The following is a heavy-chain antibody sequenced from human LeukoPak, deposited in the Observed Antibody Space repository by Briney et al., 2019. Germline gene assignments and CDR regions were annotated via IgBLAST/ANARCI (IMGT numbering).Heavy chain of an antibody. CDR1: GFTFSSYG. CDR2: ISSSSSTI. V-gene: IGHV3-48*01. J-gene: IGHJ4*02. D-gene: IGHD2-2*01. CDR3: ARAPLGYCSSTSCYGGWFGY. Sequence: PGGSLRLSCAASGFTFSSYGMHWVRQAPGKGLEWVSYISSSSSTIYYADSVKGRFTISRDNAKNSLYLQMNSLRAEDTAVYYCARAPLGYCSSTSCYGGWFGYWGQGTLVTVSS.